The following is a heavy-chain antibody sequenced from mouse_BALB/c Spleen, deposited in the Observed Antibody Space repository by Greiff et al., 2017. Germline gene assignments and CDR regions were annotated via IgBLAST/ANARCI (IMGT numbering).Heavy chain of an antibody. Sequence: EVQLVESGGGLVKPGGSLKLSCAASGFTFSSYAMSWVRQTPEKRLEWVASISSGGSTYYPDSVKGRFTISRDNARNILYLQMSSLRSEDTAMYYCARIYYGSSYPWFAYWGQGTLVTVSA. D-gene: IGHD1-1*01. CDR1: GFTFSSYA. V-gene: IGHV5-6-5*01. CDR2: ISSGGST. J-gene: IGHJ3*01. CDR3: ARIYYGSSYPWFAY.